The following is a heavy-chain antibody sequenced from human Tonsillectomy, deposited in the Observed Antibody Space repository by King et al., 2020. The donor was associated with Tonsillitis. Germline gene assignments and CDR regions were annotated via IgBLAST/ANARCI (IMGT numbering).Heavy chain of an antibody. CDR2: ISNSGKT. D-gene: IGHD6-19*01. CDR3: ARGAGWYGY. Sequence: QLQESGPGLVKPSETLSLTCTVSGDSISSGYWSWLRQPPGKGLEWIAYISNSGKTNYTPSLKRRVTISADTSKNQFSLILSSMTAADTAVYYCARGAGWYGYWGQGTLVTVSS. V-gene: IGHV4-59*01. J-gene: IGHJ4*02. CDR1: GDSISSGY.